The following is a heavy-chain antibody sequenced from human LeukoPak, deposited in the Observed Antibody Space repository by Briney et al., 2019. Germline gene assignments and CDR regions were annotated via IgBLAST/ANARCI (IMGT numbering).Heavy chain of an antibody. J-gene: IGHJ3*02. Sequence: SETLSLTCTVSGGSISTSSYYWGWIRQPPGKGLEWIGIIYYSGSTYYSPSLKSRVTISVDKSKNQFSLKLSSVTAADTAVYYCARAPTYCGGDCPPGGAFDIWGQGTMVTVSS. CDR3: ARAPTYCGGDCPPGGAFDI. CDR2: IYYSGST. CDR1: GGSISTSSYY. V-gene: IGHV4-39*07. D-gene: IGHD2-21*02.